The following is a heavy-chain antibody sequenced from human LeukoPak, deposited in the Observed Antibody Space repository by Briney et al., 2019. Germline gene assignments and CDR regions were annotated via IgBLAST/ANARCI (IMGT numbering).Heavy chain of an antibody. CDR1: GFTFSDYY. Sequence: GGSLRLSCAASGFTFSDYYVSRIRQAPGKGLEWVSYISSSGSTIYYADSVKGRFTISRDNAKNSLYLQMNSLRAEDTAVYYCARDHYYYDSSGYYPPLDYWGQGTLVTVSS. J-gene: IGHJ4*02. D-gene: IGHD3-22*01. CDR2: ISSSGSTI. V-gene: IGHV3-11*01. CDR3: ARDHYYYDSSGYYPPLDY.